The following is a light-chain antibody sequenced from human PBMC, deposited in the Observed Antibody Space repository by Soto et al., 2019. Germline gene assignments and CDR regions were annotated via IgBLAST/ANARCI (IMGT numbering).Light chain of an antibody. V-gene: IGKV3-20*01. CDR1: QSVSSTN. CDR2: DAS. Sequence: EIVLTQSPGTLSLSPGERATLSCRASQSVSSTNLAWYQQKPGQAPRLLIYDASSRATGIPDRFSGSGSGTDFTLTISRLEPEDFAVYYCQHYGSSLWTFGQGTQVEIK. J-gene: IGKJ1*01. CDR3: QHYGSSLWT.